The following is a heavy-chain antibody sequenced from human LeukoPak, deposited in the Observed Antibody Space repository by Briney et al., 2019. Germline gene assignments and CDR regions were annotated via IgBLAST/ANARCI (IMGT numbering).Heavy chain of an antibody. CDR3: ARSYRPVYSTSWAVYFDY. D-gene: IGHD2-2*01. J-gene: IGHJ4*02. Sequence: GGSLRLSCAASGFAFSSYSMNWVRQAPGKGLEWVSSISSSSSYIYYADSVKGRFTISRDNAKNSLYLQMNSPRAEDTAVYYCARSYRPVYSTSWAVYFDYWGQGTLVTVSS. CDR1: GFAFSSYS. V-gene: IGHV3-21*04. CDR2: ISSSSSYI.